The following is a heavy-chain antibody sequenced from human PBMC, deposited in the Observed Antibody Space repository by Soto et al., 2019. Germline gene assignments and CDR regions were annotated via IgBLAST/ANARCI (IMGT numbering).Heavy chain of an antibody. J-gene: IGHJ3*02. CDR2: ISGGGVTT. D-gene: IGHD1-1*01. CDR1: GFTFSSYA. Sequence: SLRLSCAASGFTFSSYAMTWVRQAPGKGLDYVAAISGGGVTTYYADSMKGRFTIPRDNSKNTLFLQMNSLRAEDTAVYYCAKDRDDRGIVGSFEICGQRTVVSV. CDR3: AKDRDDRGIVGSFEI. V-gene: IGHV3-23*01.